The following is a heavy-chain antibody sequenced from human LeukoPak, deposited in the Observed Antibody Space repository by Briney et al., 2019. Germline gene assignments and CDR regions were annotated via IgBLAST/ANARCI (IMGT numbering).Heavy chain of an antibody. D-gene: IGHD2-15*01. CDR2: ISSSSSSI. J-gene: IGHJ4*02. V-gene: IGHV3-21*01. Sequence: GGSLRLSCAASGFTFSYYSMNWVRQAPGKGLEWVSSISSSSSSIYYADSVKGRFTISRDNAKNSLYLQMNSLRAEDTAVYYCGGENGSGESFSRPLAYWGQGTLVTVSS. CDR1: GFTFSYYS. CDR3: GGENGSGESFSRPLAY.